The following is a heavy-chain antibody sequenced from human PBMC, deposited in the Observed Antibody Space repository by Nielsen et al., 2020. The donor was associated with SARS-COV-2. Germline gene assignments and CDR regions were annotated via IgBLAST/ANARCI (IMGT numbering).Heavy chain of an antibody. J-gene: IGHJ3*02. Sequence: VRQAPGKGLEWIGEIYHSGSTNYNPSLKSRVTISVDKSKNQFSLKLSSVTAADTAVYYCARGPMRVGATGAFDIWGQGTMVTVSS. D-gene: IGHD1-26*01. V-gene: IGHV4-4*02. CDR2: IYHSGST. CDR3: ARGPMRVGATGAFDI.